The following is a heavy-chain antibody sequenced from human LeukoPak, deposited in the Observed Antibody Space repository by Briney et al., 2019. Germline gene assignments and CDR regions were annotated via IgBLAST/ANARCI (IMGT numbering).Heavy chain of an antibody. D-gene: IGHD3-22*01. CDR3: ARDVRVYYDTSGYKLDY. V-gene: IGHV1-69*13. Sequence: SVKVSCKAYGGTFSRYAISWVRQAPGQGLEWMGGIIPIFRAANYVQKFQGRVTITADESTGTAYMELRSLRSEDTAVYYCARDVRVYYDTSGYKLDYWGQGTLVTVSS. CDR2: IIPIFRAA. CDR1: GGTFSRYA. J-gene: IGHJ4*02.